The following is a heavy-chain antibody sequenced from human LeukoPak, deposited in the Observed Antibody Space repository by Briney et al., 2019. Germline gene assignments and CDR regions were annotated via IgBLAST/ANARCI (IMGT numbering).Heavy chain of an antibody. Sequence: PGGSLRLSCTASGFSFRDYGMHWVRQAPGKGPEWVAIIWYDGSNKYYAGSVKGRFTISRDNSKNTLYLQMNFLRADDTAVYYWCGGRSTATRHCSGYFCFTEVGRGHGTLVTVSS. CDR1: GFSFRDYG. V-gene: IGHV3-33*01. CDR2: IWYDGSNK. J-gene: IGHJ4*01. D-gene: IGHD3-9*01. CDR3: CGGRSTATRHCSGYFCFTEVG.